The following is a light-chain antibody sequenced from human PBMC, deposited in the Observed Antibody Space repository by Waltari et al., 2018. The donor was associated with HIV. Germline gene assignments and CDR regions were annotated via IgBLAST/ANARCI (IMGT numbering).Light chain of an antibody. Sequence: QSALTQPRSVSGSPGQSVTISCTAATSDVGGYDYVYWYQHHPGKDPKLIIYHVTKRPSGVPDRFSGSKSGNTASLTISGLQAEDEADYYCCSYAGDSSYVFGTGTEVTV. CDR3: CSYAGDSSYV. CDR1: TSDVGGYDY. J-gene: IGLJ1*01. V-gene: IGLV2-11*01. CDR2: HVT.